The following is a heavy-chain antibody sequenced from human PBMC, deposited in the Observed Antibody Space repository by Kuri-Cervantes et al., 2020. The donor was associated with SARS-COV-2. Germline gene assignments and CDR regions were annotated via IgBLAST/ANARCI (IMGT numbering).Heavy chain of an antibody. CDR1: GFTFSSNS. CDR2: ISYDGSNK. J-gene: IGHJ3*02. Sequence: GESLKISCAASGFTFSSNSMHWVRQAPGKGLEWVAVISYDGSNKYYADSVKGRFTISRDNSKNTLYLQMNSLRAEDTAVYYCAAELVDAFDIWGQGTMVTVSS. V-gene: IGHV3-30-3*01. CDR3: AAELVDAFDI. D-gene: IGHD3-10*01.